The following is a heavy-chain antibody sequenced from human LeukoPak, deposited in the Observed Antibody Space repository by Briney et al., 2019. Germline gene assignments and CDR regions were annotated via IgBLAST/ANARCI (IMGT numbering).Heavy chain of an antibody. Sequence: SETLSLTCTVSGYSISSGYYWGWIRQPPGKGLEWIGSIYHSGSTYYNPSLKSRVTISVDTSKNQFSLKLSSVTAADTAVYYCGYYDSSGYYVHWGQGTLVTVSS. CDR1: GYSISSGYY. J-gene: IGHJ4*02. D-gene: IGHD3-22*01. CDR2: IYHSGST. CDR3: GYYDSSGYYVH. V-gene: IGHV4-38-2*02.